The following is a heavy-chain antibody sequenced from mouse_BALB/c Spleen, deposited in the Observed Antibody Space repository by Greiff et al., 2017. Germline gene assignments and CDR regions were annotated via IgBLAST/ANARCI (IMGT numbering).Heavy chain of an antibody. D-gene: IGHD2-2*01. V-gene: IGHV1-66*01. Sequence: QVQLQQSGPELVKPGASVKISCKASGYSFTSYYIHWVKQRPGQGLEWIGWIFPGSGNTKYNEKFKGKATLTADTSSSTAYMQLSSLTSEDSAVYFCARRRLRRWFAYWGQGTLVTVSA. CDR1: GYSFTSYY. CDR3: ARRRLRRWFAY. CDR2: IFPGSGNT. J-gene: IGHJ3*01.